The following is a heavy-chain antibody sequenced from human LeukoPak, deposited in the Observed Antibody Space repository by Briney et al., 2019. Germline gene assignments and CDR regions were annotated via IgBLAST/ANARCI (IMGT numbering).Heavy chain of an antibody. CDR3: AKDGGGGYSSTYFFDN. CDR2: ISGDGGWT. CDR1: GFXFDDYA. V-gene: IGHV3-43*02. D-gene: IGHD3-22*01. Sequence: GGSLRLSCAASGFXFDDYAMQWVRQAPGKGLLWISLISGDGGWTYYADSLKGRFSISRDNSKNSLYLQMNRLTTEDTALYYCAKDGGGGYSSTYFFDNWGQGTLVTVSS. J-gene: IGHJ4*02.